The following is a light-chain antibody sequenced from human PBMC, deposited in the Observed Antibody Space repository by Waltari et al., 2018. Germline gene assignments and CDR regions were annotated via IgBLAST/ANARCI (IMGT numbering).Light chain of an antibody. J-gene: IGKJ1*01. Sequence: IVMTQSPATLSVSPGERATLSCRASQSISSNLAWYQQKPGQAPRLLIFGASTRATGFPARFSGSGSGTEFTLTISSLQSEDFAVYYCQQYNKWPTFGQGTKVEIK. CDR1: QSISSN. CDR2: GAS. V-gene: IGKV3-15*01. CDR3: QQYNKWPT.